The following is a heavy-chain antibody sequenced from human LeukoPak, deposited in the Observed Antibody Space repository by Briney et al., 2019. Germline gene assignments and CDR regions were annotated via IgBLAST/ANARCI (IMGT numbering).Heavy chain of an antibody. CDR3: ASGASPIRFLEWFLGAFDI. V-gene: IGHV4-39*01. Sequence: SETLSLTCTVSGGSISSSSYYWGWIRQPPGKGLEWIGSIYYSGSTYYNPSLKSRVTISVDTSKNQFSLKLSSVTAADTAVYYCASGASPIRFLEWFLGAFDIWGQGTMVTVSS. CDR1: GGSISSSSYY. J-gene: IGHJ3*02. D-gene: IGHD3-3*01. CDR2: IYYSGST.